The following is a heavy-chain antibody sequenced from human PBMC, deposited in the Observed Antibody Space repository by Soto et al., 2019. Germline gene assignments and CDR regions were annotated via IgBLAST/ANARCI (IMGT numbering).Heavy chain of an antibody. CDR3: ARHGLDCSSTSCYIVYYYYGMDV. J-gene: IGHJ6*02. Sequence: SETLSLTCTVSGGSISSSSYYWGWIRQPPGKGLEWIGSIYYSGSTYYNPSLKSRVTISVDTSKNQFSLKLSSVTAADTSVYYFARHGLDCSSTSCYIVYYYYGMDVWGQGTTVTVSS. CDR1: GGSISSSSYY. CDR2: IYYSGST. V-gene: IGHV4-39*01. D-gene: IGHD2-2*01.